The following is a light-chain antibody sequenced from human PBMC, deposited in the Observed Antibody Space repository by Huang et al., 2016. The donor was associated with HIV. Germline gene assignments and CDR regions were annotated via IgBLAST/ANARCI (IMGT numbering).Light chain of an antibody. V-gene: IGKV1-39*01. CDR3: QQSYALPLT. CDR1: QNISNY. CDR2: ATS. Sequence: DIQMTQSPTSLSASVGNRVALTCRTSQNISNYLNWYQEKPGKAPNLLLYATSRSVTGVPSRFSGGGSGSNFTLTITNLQPEDIATYYCQQSYALPLTFGPGTKVNVK. J-gene: IGKJ3*01.